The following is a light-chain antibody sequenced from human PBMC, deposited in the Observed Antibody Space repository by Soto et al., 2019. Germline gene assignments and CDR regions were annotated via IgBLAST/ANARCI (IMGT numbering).Light chain of an antibody. Sequence: EIVLTQSPGTLSLSPGERATLSCRASQSVSSSYLAWYQQKPGQAPRLLIYGASGRATGIPDRFSGSGSGTDFTLTISRLEPEDFAVYYCQQYGSSRGCTCGPGTKVDIK. CDR3: QQYGSSRGCT. V-gene: IGKV3-20*01. CDR2: GAS. CDR1: QSVSSSY. J-gene: IGKJ3*01.